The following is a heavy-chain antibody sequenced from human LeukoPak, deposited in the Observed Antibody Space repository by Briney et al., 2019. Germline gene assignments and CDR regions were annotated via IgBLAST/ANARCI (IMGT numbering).Heavy chain of an antibody. J-gene: IGHJ6*03. CDR2: IRSKANSYAT. Sequence: GGSLRLSCAASGFTFSGSAMHWVRQASGKGLEWVGRIRSKANSYATAYAASVKGRFTISRDDSKNTAYLQMNSLKTEHTAVYYCTRSGSPHYYYYYMDVWGKGTTVTISS. V-gene: IGHV3-73*01. D-gene: IGHD6-13*01. CDR3: TRSGSPHYYYYYMDV. CDR1: GFTFSGSA.